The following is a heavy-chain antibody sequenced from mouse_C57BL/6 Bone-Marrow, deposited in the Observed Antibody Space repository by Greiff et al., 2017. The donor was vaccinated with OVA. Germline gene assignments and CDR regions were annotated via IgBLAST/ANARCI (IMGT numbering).Heavy chain of an antibody. Sequence: EVKLVESEGGLVQPGSSMKLSCTASGFTFSDYYMAWVRQVPEKGLEWVANINYDGSSTYYLDSLKSRFIISRDNAKNILYLQMSSLKSEDTATYYCARVDSSGLYAMDYWGQGTSVTVSS. J-gene: IGHJ4*01. V-gene: IGHV5-16*01. D-gene: IGHD3-2*02. CDR1: GFTFSDYY. CDR2: INYDGSST. CDR3: ARVDSSGLYAMDY.